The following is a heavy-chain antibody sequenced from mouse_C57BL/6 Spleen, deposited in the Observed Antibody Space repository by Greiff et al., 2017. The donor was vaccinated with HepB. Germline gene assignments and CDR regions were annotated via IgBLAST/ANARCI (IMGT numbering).Heavy chain of an antibody. CDR1: GYTFTSDW. V-gene: IGHV1-53*01. CDR3: AREKNYGRSWFAY. J-gene: IGHJ3*01. D-gene: IGHD1-1*01. CDR2: INPSNGGT. Sequence: QVQLQQPGTELVKPGASVKLSCKASGYTFTSDWMHWVKQRPGQGLEWIGNINPSNGGTNYNEKFKSKATLTVDTSSSTAYMQLSSLTSEDSAIYYCAREKNYGRSWFAYWGQGTLVTVSA.